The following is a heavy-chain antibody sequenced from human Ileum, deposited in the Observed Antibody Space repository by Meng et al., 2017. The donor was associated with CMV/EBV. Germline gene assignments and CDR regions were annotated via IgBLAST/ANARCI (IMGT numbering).Heavy chain of an antibody. Sequence: QVQVQESGPGLVKPSETLSLTCTVSGGSISGYYWSWIRQSPGKGLEWIGYIYYSGTTNYTPSLKSRVTISIDTSKSQFSLKLSSVTAADTAVYYCAREVRWRQSEFDYWGQGTLVTVSS. CDR1: GGSISGYY. CDR3: AREVRWRQSEFDY. V-gene: IGHV4-59*01. D-gene: IGHD5-24*01. CDR2: IYYSGTT. J-gene: IGHJ4*02.